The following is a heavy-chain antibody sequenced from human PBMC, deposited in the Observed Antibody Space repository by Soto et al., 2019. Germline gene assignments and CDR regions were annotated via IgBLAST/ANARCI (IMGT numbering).Heavy chain of an antibody. J-gene: IGHJ6*03. D-gene: IGHD6-6*01. Sequence: GGSLRLSCAASGFTFRNAWMSWVRQAPGKGLEWVGRIKSKTDGGTTDYDATVKGRFTISRDDSKNTLYLPMNSLKTEDTAVYYCATISSSSPYYYYSDYIDVWGKGTPVTVSS. CDR2: IKSKTDGGTT. CDR1: GFTFRNAW. CDR3: ATISSSSPYYYYSDYIDV. V-gene: IGHV3-15*01.